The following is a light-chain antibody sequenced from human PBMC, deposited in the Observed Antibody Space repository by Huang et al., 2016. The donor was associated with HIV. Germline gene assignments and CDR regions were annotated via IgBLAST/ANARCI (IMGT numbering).Light chain of an antibody. Sequence: DIEMTQSPSSVSASVGDRVTITCRASQDINNYLAWYQQKPGKAPKLLIYSTSNLQSGVPSRFSGSGSGTDFTLTITRLQPEDFATYYCQQATQVPFTFGQGTRLE. CDR2: STS. J-gene: IGKJ5*01. V-gene: IGKV1D-12*01. CDR3: QQATQVPFT. CDR1: QDINNY.